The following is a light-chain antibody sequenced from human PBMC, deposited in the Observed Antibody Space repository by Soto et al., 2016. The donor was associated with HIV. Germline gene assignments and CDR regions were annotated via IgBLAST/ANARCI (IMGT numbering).Light chain of an antibody. CDR3: QVWDSSSDLNWV. J-gene: IGLJ3*02. CDR1: NIGSKS. Sequence: SYVLTQPPSVSVAPGKTATITCGGNNIGSKSVHWHQQKPGQAPVLVVYDNSDRPSWVPERFSGSNSGNTATLTISRVEAGDEADYYGQVWDSSSDLNWVFGGGTKLTVL. V-gene: IGLV3-21*03. CDR2: DNS.